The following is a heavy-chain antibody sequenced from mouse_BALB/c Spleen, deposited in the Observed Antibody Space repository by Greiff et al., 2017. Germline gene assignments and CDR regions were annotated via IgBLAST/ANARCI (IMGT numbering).Heavy chain of an antibody. CDR1: GYTFTSYW. CDR2: IYPGDGDT. V-gene: IGHV1-87*01. D-gene: IGHD2-14*01. Sequence: QVQLQQSGAELARPGASVKLSCKASGYTFTSYWMQWVKQRPGQGLEWIGAIYPGDGDTRYTQKFKGKATLTADKSSSTAYMQLSSLASEDSAVYYCARVGVRRAMDYWGQGTSVTVSS. J-gene: IGHJ4*01. CDR3: ARVGVRRAMDY.